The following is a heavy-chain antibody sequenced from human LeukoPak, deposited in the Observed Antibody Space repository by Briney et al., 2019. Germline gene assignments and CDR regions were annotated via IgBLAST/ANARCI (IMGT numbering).Heavy chain of an antibody. D-gene: IGHD5-24*01. V-gene: IGHV1-46*01. CDR1: GYTFTSCY. J-gene: IGHJ4*02. CDR3: ARGDWMATIVY. CDR2: INPSGGST. Sequence: ASVKVSCKASGYTFTSCYMHWVRQAPGQGLEWMGIINPSGGSTSYAQKFQGRVTMTRDMSTSTVYMELSSLRSEDTAVYYCARGDWMATIVYWGQGTLVTVSS.